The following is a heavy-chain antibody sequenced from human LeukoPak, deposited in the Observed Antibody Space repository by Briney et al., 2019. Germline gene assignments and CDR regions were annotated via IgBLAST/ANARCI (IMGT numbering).Heavy chain of an antibody. CDR1: GYIFTDYY. CDR3: ATYSNSTLQYYYGLDV. J-gene: IGHJ6*02. CDR2: IRPNSGGT. D-gene: IGHD6-6*01. V-gene: IGHV1-2*02. Sequence: ASVKVSCKASGYIFTDYYIHWVRQAPGQGLEWMGWIRPNSGGTKNAQKFQGRVTMTRDTSISTAYMELNRLTSDDTAVYYCATYSNSTLQYYYGLDVWGQGTTVTVSS.